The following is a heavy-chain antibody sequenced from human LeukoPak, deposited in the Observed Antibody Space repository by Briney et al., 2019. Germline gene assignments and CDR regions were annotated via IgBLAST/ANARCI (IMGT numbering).Heavy chain of an antibody. D-gene: IGHD3-10*01. J-gene: IGHJ5*02. Sequence: SETLSLTCTVSGGSISSYYWSWIRQPAGKGLEWIGRIYTSGSTNYNPSLKSRVTMSVDTSKNQFSLKLSSVTAEDTAVYYCARDEDPMVYYGSGSYSRWLDPWGQGTLVTVSS. CDR2: IYTSGST. V-gene: IGHV4-4*07. CDR1: GGSISSYY. CDR3: ARDEDPMVYYGSGSYSRWLDP.